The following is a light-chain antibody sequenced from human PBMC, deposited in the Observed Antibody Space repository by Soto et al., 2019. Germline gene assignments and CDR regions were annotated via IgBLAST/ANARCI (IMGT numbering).Light chain of an antibody. CDR3: LLYYGGSYV. V-gene: IGLV7-43*01. Sequence: QAVVTQEPSLTVSPGGTVTLTCASSTGPVTSGFYPHWVQQKPGQAPRTLICSTTNKHSWTPARFSGSLLGGKAALTLSGVQPEDEDDYYCLLYYGGSYVFGAGTKVTV. CDR1: TGPVTSGFY. CDR2: STT. J-gene: IGLJ1*01.